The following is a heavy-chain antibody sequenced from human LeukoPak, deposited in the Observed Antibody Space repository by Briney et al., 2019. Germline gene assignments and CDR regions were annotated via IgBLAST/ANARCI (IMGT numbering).Heavy chain of an antibody. V-gene: IGHV1-69*05. Sequence: SVKVSCKASGGTFSSYAISWVRQAPGQGLEWMGGIIPIFGTANYAQKFQGRVTITTDESTSTAYMELSSLRSEDTAAYYCATHPPTVVKMDVWGKGTTVTVSS. CDR2: IIPIFGTA. CDR3: ATHPPTVVKMDV. D-gene: IGHD4-23*01. J-gene: IGHJ6*04. CDR1: GGTFSSYA.